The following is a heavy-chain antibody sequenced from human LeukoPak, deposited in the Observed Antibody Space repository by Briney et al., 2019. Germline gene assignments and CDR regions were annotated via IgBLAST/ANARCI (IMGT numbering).Heavy chain of an antibody. J-gene: IGHJ3*01. CDR2: INPKSGGT. V-gene: IGHV1-2*02. CDR1: GYTFTGYY. CDR3: AAELYGVYTDCCTFHL. D-gene: IGHD4-17*01. Sequence: ASVKVSCKASGYTFTGYYMHWVRQAPGQGLEWMGWINPKSGGTNYAQKFQGRVTMTRDTSISTAYMELSRLRSDDSAVYYCAAELYGVYTDCCTFHLWGQGTLVTVSS.